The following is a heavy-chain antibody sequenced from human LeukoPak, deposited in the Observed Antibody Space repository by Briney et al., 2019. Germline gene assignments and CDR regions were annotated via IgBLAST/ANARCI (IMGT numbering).Heavy chain of an antibody. D-gene: IGHD4-23*01. CDR1: GFILSSFA. CDR2: ISSPGGNT. CDR3: AKDYDYNGNSPEDY. J-gene: IGHJ4*02. Sequence: GGSLRLSCTSSGFILSSFAMSWVRQAPGKGLEWVSSISSPGGNTYYADSVKGRFTISRDNSKNALYLQMNSLRAEDTAVYYCAKDYDYNGNSPEDYWGQGTLVTVSS. V-gene: IGHV3-23*01.